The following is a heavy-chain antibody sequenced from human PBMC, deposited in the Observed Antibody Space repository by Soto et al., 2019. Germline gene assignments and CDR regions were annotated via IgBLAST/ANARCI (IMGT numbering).Heavy chain of an antibody. CDR2: IYHSGST. CDR1: GGSISSSNW. CDR3: ARGVGGYYYGMDV. Sequence: QVQLQESGPGLVKPSGTLSLTCAVSGGSISSSNWWSWVRQPPGKGLEWIGEIYHSGSTNYNPSLXXRXXISGDKAKNQYSLKLSSVTAADTAVCYCARGVGGYYYGMDVWGQGTTVTVSS. J-gene: IGHJ6*02. V-gene: IGHV4-4*02. D-gene: IGHD2-2*01.